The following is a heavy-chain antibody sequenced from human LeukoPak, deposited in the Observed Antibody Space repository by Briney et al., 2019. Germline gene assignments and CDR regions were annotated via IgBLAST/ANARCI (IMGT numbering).Heavy chain of an antibody. D-gene: IGHD5-18*01. V-gene: IGHV3-33*08. CDR2: ISDGGTHL. CDR1: GFIFRNYG. CDR3: ARAGTAMRQYYFDY. J-gene: IGHJ4*02. Sequence: GGSLRLSCAGSGFIFRNYGMHWVRQAPGQGLQWVAVISDGGTHLYYADSVKGRFTISRDNAKNSLYLQMNSLRAEDTAVYYCARAGTAMRQYYFDYWGQGTLVTVSS.